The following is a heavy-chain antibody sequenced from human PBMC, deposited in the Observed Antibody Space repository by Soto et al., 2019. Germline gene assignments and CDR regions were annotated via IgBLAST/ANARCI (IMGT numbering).Heavy chain of an antibody. D-gene: IGHD5-12*01. Sequence: ASVKVSCKASGYTFTSYGISWVRQAPGQGLEWMGWISAYNGNTNYAQKLQGRVTMTADTSTSTAYMELRSLRSDDTAVYYCARDGKGYSGYDWFYGMDVWGQGTTVNVSS. CDR1: GYTFTSYG. CDR2: ISAYNGNT. CDR3: ARDGKGYSGYDWFYGMDV. V-gene: IGHV1-18*01. J-gene: IGHJ6*02.